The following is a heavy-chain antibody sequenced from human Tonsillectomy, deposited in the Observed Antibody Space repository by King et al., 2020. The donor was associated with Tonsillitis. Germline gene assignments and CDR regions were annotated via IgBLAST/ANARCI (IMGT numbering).Heavy chain of an antibody. CDR2: ICGRGGST. CDR1: GFTFSSYA. Sequence: VQLVESGGGLVQPGGSLRLSCAASGFTFSSYAMSWVRQAPGKGLEWVSGICGRGGSTYSADSVKGRFTISRDNSKNTLYLQMKSLRAEDTAVYYCAKDRVATMPRDAFDFWGQGTMVTVSS. V-gene: IGHV3-23*04. J-gene: IGHJ3*01. CDR3: AKDRVATMPRDAFDF. D-gene: IGHD5-12*01.